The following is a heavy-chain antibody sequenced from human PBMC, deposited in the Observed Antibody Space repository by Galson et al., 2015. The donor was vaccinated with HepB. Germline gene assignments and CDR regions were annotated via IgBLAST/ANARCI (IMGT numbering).Heavy chain of an antibody. CDR1: GFTFSTYP. D-gene: IGHD6-19*01. Sequence: SLRLSCAASGFTFSTYPMHWVRQAPGKGLEWVAVISYDGSIKFYADSVKGRFIISRDNSKNTLYLQMNSLRTGDTALYYCARDRVEQWLENHFDYWGQGTLVTVSS. CDR2: ISYDGSIK. CDR3: ARDRVEQWLENHFDY. V-gene: IGHV3-30*03. J-gene: IGHJ4*02.